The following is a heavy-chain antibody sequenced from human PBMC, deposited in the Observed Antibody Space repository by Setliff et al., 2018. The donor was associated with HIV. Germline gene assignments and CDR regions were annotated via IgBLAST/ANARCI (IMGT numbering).Heavy chain of an antibody. Sequence: LGESLKISCKGSGYSFTNYWIGWVRQMPGKGLEWMGVIYPGDSDTRYNPSFQGQVAISADKSTSTAYLQWSSLKASDTAMYYCARRLYSSEAFDPWGQGTLVTVSS. V-gene: IGHV5-51*01. CDR2: IYPGDSDT. J-gene: IGHJ5*02. CDR3: ARRLYSSEAFDP. D-gene: IGHD6-25*01. CDR1: GYSFTNYW.